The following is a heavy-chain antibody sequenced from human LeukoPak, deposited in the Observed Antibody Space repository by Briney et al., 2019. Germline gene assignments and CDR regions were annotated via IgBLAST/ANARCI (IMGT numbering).Heavy chain of an antibody. Sequence: GGSLRLSCAASGFTFSSYAMSWVRQAPGKGLEWVSAISGSGGSTYYADSVKGRFTISRDNSKNTLYLQMNSLRAEDTAVYYCAKGDYDFWSGPNSAYYFDYWGQGTLVTVSS. CDR1: GFTFSSYA. CDR3: AKGDYDFWSGPNSAYYFDY. V-gene: IGHV3-23*01. D-gene: IGHD3-3*01. CDR2: ISGSGGST. J-gene: IGHJ4*02.